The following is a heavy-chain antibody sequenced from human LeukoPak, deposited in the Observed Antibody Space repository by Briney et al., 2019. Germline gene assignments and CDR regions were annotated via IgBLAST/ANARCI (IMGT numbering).Heavy chain of an antibody. D-gene: IGHD6-13*01. CDR3: ASQIMSSSRQAFDY. J-gene: IGHJ4*02. CDR1: GGSISSYY. CDR2: IYYSGST. V-gene: IGHV4-59*01. Sequence: PSETLSLTCTVSGGSISSYYWSWIRQPPGKGLEWIGCIYYSGSTNYNPSLKSRVTISVDTSKNQFSLKLSSVTAADTAVYYCASQIMSSSRQAFDYWGQGTLVTVSS.